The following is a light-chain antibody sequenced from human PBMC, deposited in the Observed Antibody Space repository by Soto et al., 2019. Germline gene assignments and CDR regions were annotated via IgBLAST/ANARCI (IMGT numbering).Light chain of an antibody. Sequence: QSALTQPASVSGSPGQSITISCTGTSGDVGAYNYVSWYQQHPGKAPRLMIYEVSYRPSGVSNRFSGSKSGNTASLPISGLQAEDEADYFCSSYTTTTSLGFGTGTKLTVL. V-gene: IGLV2-14*01. CDR2: EVS. J-gene: IGLJ1*01. CDR1: SGDVGAYNY. CDR3: SSYTTTTSLG.